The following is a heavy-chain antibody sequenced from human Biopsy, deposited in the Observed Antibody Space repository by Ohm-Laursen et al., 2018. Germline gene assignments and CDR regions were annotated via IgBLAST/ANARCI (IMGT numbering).Heavy chain of an antibody. CDR1: GASMTGYF. CDR3: AREDEGLLRALDL. V-gene: IGHV4-4*07. Sequence: SDTLSLTWTVSGASMTGYFWTWVRQPAGKGLEWIGHIYTIGDTTYNPSLESRVTMSLDTSENQFSLKMTSLTAADTAVYFCAREDEGLLRALDLWGQGTMVTVSS. J-gene: IGHJ3*01. D-gene: IGHD3-3*01. CDR2: IYTIGDT.